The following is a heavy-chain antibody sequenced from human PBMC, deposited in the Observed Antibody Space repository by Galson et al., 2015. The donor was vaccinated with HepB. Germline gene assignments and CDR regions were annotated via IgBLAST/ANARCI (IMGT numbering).Heavy chain of an antibody. CDR1: GFTFSSYS. D-gene: IGHD6-13*01. CDR2: ITSSGTI. J-gene: IGHJ2*01. V-gene: IGHV3-48*02. Sequence: SCAASGFTFSSYSMKWVRQAPGKGLEWVSYITSSGTIYYGDSVKGRFTISRDNDKNSLYLQMNSLTDEDTAVYYCARDALRYSSSWYFDLSGRGTLVIVSS. CDR3: ARDALRYSSSWYFDL.